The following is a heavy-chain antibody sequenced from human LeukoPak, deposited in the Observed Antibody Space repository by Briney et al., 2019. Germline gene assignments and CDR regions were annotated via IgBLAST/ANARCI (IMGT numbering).Heavy chain of an antibody. Sequence: SVKVSCKASGGTFSSYAISWVRQAPGQGLEWMGGIIPIFGTANYAQKFQGRVTITADVSTSTAYMELSSLRSEDTAVYYCARSYDATAKPYYFDYWGQGTLVTVSS. CDR3: ARSYDATAKPYYFDY. V-gene: IGHV1-69*01. CDR2: IIPIFGTA. CDR1: GGTFSSYA. J-gene: IGHJ4*02. D-gene: IGHD4-17*01.